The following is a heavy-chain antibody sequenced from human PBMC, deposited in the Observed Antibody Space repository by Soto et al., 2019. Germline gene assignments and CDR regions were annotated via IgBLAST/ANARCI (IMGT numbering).Heavy chain of an antibody. J-gene: IGHJ4*02. D-gene: IGHD4-17*01. CDR3: TRADFGDPGVY. V-gene: IGHV1-18*01. CDR2: ISAYNGNT. CDR1: GYTFTSYG. Sequence: QVQLVQSGAEVKKPGASVKVSCKASGYTFTSYGISWVRQAPGQGLEWMGWISAYNGNTNYAQKLQGRVTMTTDTSTSTAYTELWSPRSDDTAVSYCTRADFGDPGVYWGQGTLVTVPS.